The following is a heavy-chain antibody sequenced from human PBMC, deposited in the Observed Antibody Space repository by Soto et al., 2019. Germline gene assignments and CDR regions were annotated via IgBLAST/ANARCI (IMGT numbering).Heavy chain of an antibody. J-gene: IGHJ4*02. CDR2: IIPIFGST. CDR3: ATSLGIVVLTAIRYFDY. D-gene: IGHD2-21*02. V-gene: IGHV1-69*13. Sequence: ASVKVSCKASGGTFSSYAISWVRQAPGQGLEWMGGIIPIFGSTNYAQKFQGRVTITADESTSTAYMELSSLRSEDTAVYYCATSLGIVVLTAIRYFDYWGQGALVTVSS. CDR1: GGTFSSYA.